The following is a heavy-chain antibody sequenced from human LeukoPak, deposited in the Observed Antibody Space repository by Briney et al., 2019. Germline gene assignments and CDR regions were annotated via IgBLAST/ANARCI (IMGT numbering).Heavy chain of an antibody. J-gene: IGHJ3*02. CDR1: GYTFIIYD. V-gene: IGHV1-8*01. D-gene: IGHD1-26*01. CDR2: WYPNSGNT. Sequence: LWASPKVSSKAPGYTFIIYDLNWVRETTGQRPERMGLWYPNSGNTGYAQKFEGIVNMTRNTTISTAYMKLSSLRCEDTAVYYCARGQGGSYSAFDSWGQGTMVTVSS. CDR3: ARGQGGSYSAFDS.